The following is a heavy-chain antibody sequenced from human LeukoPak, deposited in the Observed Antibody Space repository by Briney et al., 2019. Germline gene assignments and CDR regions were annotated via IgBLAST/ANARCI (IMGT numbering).Heavy chain of an antibody. CDR3: ARSADYYDSSGYYPLDY. D-gene: IGHD3-22*01. V-gene: IGHV4-34*01. CDR2: INHSGST. CDR1: GGSFSGYY. J-gene: IGHJ4*02. Sequence: SETLSLTCAVSGGSFSGYYWSWIRQPPGKGLEWIGEINHSGSTNYNPSLKSRVTISVDTSKNQFSLKLSSVTAADTAVYYCARSADYYDSSGYYPLDYWGQGTLATVSS.